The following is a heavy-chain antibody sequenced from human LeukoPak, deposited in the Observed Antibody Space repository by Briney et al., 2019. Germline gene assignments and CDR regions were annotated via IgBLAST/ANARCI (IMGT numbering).Heavy chain of an antibody. V-gene: IGHV4-34*01. CDR2: INHSGST. CDR1: GGSFSGYY. J-gene: IGHJ4*02. Sequence: SETLSLTCAVYGGSFSGYYWSWIRQPPGKGLEWIGEINHSGSTNYNPSPKSRVTISLDTSRNQFSLKLSSVTAADTAVYYCARGPPYYYDGSGYYYFDYWGQGTLVTVSS. CDR3: ARGPPYYYDGSGYYYFDY. D-gene: IGHD3-22*01.